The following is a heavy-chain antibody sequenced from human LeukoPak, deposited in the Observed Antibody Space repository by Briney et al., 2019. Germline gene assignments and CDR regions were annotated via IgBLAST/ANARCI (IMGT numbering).Heavy chain of an antibody. D-gene: IGHD2-15*01. CDR2: INSDGSST. J-gene: IGHJ4*02. CDR3: ARVGYGPFDY. Sequence: GGSLRLSCAASGFTFSSYWMHWVRQAPGKRLVWVSRINSDGSSTSYADSVKGRFTISRDNAKNTLYLQMNSLRAEDTAVYYCARVGYGPFDYWGQGTLVTVSS. V-gene: IGHV3-74*01. CDR1: GFTFSSYW.